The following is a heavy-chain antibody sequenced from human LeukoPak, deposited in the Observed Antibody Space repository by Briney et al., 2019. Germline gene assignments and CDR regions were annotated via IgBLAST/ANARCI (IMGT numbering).Heavy chain of an antibody. CDR2: INPNSGGT. J-gene: IGHJ5*02. Sequence: ASVKVSCKASGYTFTGYYMHWVRQAPGQGLEWMGWINPNSGGTNYAQKFQGRVTMTRDTSVSTAYMELSRLRSDDTAVYYCARDLDRELLRDWFDPWGQGTLVTVSS. V-gene: IGHV1-2*02. CDR3: ARDLDRELLRDWFDP. D-gene: IGHD1-26*01. CDR1: GYTFTGYY.